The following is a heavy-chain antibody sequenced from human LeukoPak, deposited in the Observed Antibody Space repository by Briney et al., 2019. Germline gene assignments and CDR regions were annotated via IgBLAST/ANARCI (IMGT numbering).Heavy chain of an antibody. CDR2: ISSSSSYI. Sequence: KPGGSLRLSCAASGFTFSSYSMNWVRQAPGKGLEWVSSISSSSSYIYYADSVKGRFTISRDNAKNSLYLQMNSLRAEDTAVYYCALGSGSYYKGGYWGQGTLVTVSS. D-gene: IGHD3-10*01. V-gene: IGHV3-21*01. J-gene: IGHJ4*02. CDR3: ALGSGSYYKGGY. CDR1: GFTFSSYS.